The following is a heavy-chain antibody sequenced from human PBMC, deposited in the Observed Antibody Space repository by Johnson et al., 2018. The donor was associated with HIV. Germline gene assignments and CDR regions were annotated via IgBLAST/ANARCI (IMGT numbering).Heavy chain of an antibody. Sequence: VLLVESGGGVVQPGRSLRLSCAASGFTFSSYGMHWVRQVPGKGLEWVSRISWNGVSVAYADSVKGRFTISRDNAKNSLFLQMSSLRDEDTAFYYCAKDVAPITAHDIFDFWGQGTMVTVSS. D-gene: IGHD3-22*01. J-gene: IGHJ3*01. CDR2: ISWNGVSV. CDR1: GFTFSSYG. CDR3: AKDVAPITAHDIFDF. V-gene: IGHV3-9*01.